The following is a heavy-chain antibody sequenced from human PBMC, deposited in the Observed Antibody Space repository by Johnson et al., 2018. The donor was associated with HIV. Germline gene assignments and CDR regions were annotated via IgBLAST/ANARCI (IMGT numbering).Heavy chain of an antibody. V-gene: IGHV3-30-3*01. CDR1: GFSFSSFA. D-gene: IGHD6-13*01. Sequence: QVQLVESGGGVVQPGRSLRLSCVASGFSFSSFAMHWVRQAPGKGLQWVAVMSFDETNSYDSDSVDVKGRFTISRDNSKNTLYLQMNSLRAEDTAVYYCAKDQWSSSWTNDAFDIWGQGTMVTVSS. J-gene: IGHJ3*02. CDR3: AKDQWSSSWTNDAFDI. CDR2: MSFDETNS.